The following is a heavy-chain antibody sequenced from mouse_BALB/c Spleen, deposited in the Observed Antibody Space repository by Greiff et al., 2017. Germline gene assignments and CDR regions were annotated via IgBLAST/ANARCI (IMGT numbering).Heavy chain of an antibody. CDR3: ARHSSYYYGSSLSFAY. Sequence: EVQRVESGGGLVKLGGSLKLSCAASGFTFSSYYMSWVRQTPEKRLELVAAINSNGGSTYYPDTVKGRFTISRDNAKNTLYLQMSSLKSEDTALYYCARHSSYYYGSSLSFAYWGQGTLVTVSA. D-gene: IGHD1-1*01. CDR1: GFTFSSYY. J-gene: IGHJ3*01. CDR2: INSNGGST. V-gene: IGHV5-6-2*01.